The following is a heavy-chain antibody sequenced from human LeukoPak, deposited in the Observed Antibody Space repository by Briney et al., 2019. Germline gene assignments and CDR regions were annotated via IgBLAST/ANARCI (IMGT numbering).Heavy chain of an antibody. CDR1: GFTFSSYA. J-gene: IGHJ4*02. Sequence: GGSLRLSCAASGFTFSSYAMSWVRQAPGKGLEWVSAISGSGGSTYYGDSVKGRFTISRDNSKNTLYLQMNSLRAEDTAVYCCAKARDIVVVVAASFDYWGQGTLVTVSS. D-gene: IGHD2-15*01. CDR3: AKARDIVVVVAASFDY. CDR2: ISGSGGST. V-gene: IGHV3-23*01.